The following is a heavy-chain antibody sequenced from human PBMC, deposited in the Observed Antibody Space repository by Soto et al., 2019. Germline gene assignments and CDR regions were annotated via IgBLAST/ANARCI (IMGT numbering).Heavy chain of an antibody. V-gene: IGHV3-33*01. CDR1: GFTFSNHG. CDR2: IWCDGTNR. CDR3: ARESSSGRRDRIDY. Sequence: PGGSLRLSCVASGFTFSNHGMHWVRQAPGKGLEWVTVIWCDGTNRFYADSVKGRFTISRDISENTVYLQMDSLRSEDTAVYYCARESSSGRRDRIDYWGQGTLVTVSS. J-gene: IGHJ4*02. D-gene: IGHD6-19*01.